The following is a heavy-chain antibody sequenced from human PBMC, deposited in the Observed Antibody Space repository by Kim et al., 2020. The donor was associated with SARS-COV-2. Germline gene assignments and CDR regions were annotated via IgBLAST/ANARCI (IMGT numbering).Heavy chain of an antibody. V-gene: IGHV3-33*01. CDR3: ARDYYDSSGYYPFDY. D-gene: IGHD3-22*01. Sequence: GGSLRLSCAASGFTFSSYGMHWVRQAPGKGLEWVAVIWYDGSNKYYADSVKGRFTISRDNSKNTLYLQMNSLRAEDTAVYYCARDYYDSSGYYPFDYWGQGTLVTVSS. CDR2: IWYDGSNK. CDR1: GFTFSSYG. J-gene: IGHJ4*02.